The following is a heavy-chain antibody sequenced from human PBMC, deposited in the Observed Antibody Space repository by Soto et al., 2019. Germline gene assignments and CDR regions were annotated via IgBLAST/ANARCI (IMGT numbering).Heavy chain of an antibody. Sequence: GGSLRLSCAASGFTFSSYAMSWVRQAPGKGLEWVSAISGSGGSTYYADSVKGRFTISRDNSKNTLYLQMNSLRAEDTAVYYCAKDEALELRFLGVFDYWGQGTLVTVSS. CDR1: GFTFSSYA. J-gene: IGHJ4*02. V-gene: IGHV3-23*01. CDR2: ISGSGGST. CDR3: AKDEALELRFLGVFDY. D-gene: IGHD1-7*01.